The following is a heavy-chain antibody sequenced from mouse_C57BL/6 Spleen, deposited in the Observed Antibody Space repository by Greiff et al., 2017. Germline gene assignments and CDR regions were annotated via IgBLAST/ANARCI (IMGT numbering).Heavy chain of an antibody. J-gene: IGHJ2*01. CDR3: ARGPPLDY. Sequence: QVQLQQPGAELVRPGTSVQLSCKASGYTFTSYWMHWVKQRPGQGLAWIGVSDPSDSYTNYNQKFKGKATFTVDTSSSTAYMQLSSLTSEDSAVYYCARGPPLDYWGQGTTLTVSS. CDR2: SDPSDSYT. V-gene: IGHV1-59*01. CDR1: GYTFTSYW.